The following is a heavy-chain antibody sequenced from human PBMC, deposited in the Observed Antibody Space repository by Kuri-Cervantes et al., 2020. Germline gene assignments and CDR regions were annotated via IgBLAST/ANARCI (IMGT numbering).Heavy chain of an antibody. J-gene: IGHJ4*02. CDR1: GFTCDDYG. D-gene: IGHD3-3*01. Sequence: GESLKISCAASGFTCDDYGMSWVRQAPGKVLEWVSGINWNGGSTGYADSVRGRFTIARDNAKNSLYLQMNSLRDEDTALYYCARTDNDFWCGHNYWGQGTLVTVSS. CDR2: INWNGGST. V-gene: IGHV3-20*04. CDR3: ARTDNDFWCGHNY.